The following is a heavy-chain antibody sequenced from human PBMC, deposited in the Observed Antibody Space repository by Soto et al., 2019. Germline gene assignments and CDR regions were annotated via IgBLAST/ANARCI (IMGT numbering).Heavy chain of an antibody. V-gene: IGHV4-30-4*01. CDR2: IDYSGST. Sequence: SETLSLTCTVSGGSISSGDYYWSWIRQPPGKGLEWIGYIDYSGSTYYNPSLRSRLTISVDTSKNQFSLKLSSVTAADTAVFYCARGGRTIFGRYFDYWGQGTLVTVSS. CDR3: ARGGRTIFGRYFDY. CDR1: GGSISSGDYY. D-gene: IGHD3-3*01. J-gene: IGHJ4*02.